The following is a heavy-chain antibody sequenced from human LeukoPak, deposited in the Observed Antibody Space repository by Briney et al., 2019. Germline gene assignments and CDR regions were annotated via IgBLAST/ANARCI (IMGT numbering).Heavy chain of an antibody. V-gene: IGHV4-59*01. CDR3: ATATLDCSSTSCYDASDI. Sequence: SETLSLTCTVSGGSISSYYWSWIRQPPGKGLEWIGYIYYSGSTNYNPSLKSRVTISVDTSKNQFSLKLSSVTAADTAVYYCATATLDCSSTSCYDASDIWGQGTMVTVSS. CDR1: GGSISSYY. CDR2: IYYSGST. J-gene: IGHJ3*02. D-gene: IGHD2-2*01.